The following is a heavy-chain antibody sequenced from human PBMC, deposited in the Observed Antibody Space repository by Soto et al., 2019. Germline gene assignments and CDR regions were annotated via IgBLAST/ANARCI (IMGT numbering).Heavy chain of an antibody. Sequence: SETLSLTCTVSGGAISFYNWNWIRQSPGKGLEWIGEINHSGSTNYNPSLKSRVTISVDTSKNQFSLKLSSVTAADTAVYYCARSLWFGEPSLNWFDPWGQGTLVTVSS. CDR2: INHSGST. V-gene: IGHV4-34*01. J-gene: IGHJ5*02. CDR1: GGAISFYN. D-gene: IGHD3-10*01. CDR3: ARSLWFGEPSLNWFDP.